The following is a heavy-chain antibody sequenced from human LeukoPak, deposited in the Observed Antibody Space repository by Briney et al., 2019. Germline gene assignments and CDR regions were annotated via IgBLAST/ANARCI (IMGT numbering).Heavy chain of an antibody. CDR2: ISTTGGTT. CDR1: GFTFSSYV. J-gene: IGHJ3*02. V-gene: IGHV3-64D*08. Sequence: GGSLRLSCSASGFTFSSYVMHWVRQAPGKGLEYLSAISTTGGTTYYADSVKGRFTISRDNSKNTLYLQMNVLRAEDTAVYYCLKGWELRFDAFDIWAKGQWSPSLQ. CDR3: LKGWELRFDAFDI. D-gene: IGHD1-26*01.